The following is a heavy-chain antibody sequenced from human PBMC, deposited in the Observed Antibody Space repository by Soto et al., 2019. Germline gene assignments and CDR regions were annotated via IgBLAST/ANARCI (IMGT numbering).Heavy chain of an antibody. J-gene: IGHJ4*02. CDR1: GYTFTSYD. CDR2: MNPNSGNT. V-gene: IGHV1-8*01. CDR3: AFGEQQLVLDY. D-gene: IGHD6-13*01. Sequence: ASVKVSCKASGYTFTSYDINWVRQATGQGLEWMGWMNPNSGNTGYARKFQGRVTMTRNTSISTAYMELSSLRSEDTAVYYCAFGEQQLVLDYWGQGTLVTVSS.